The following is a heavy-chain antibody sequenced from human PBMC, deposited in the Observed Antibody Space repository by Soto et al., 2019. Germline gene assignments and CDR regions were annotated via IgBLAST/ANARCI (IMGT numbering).Heavy chain of an antibody. V-gene: IGHV3-23*01. CDR2: ISGSGGST. D-gene: IGHD6-6*01. CDR3: ATQTARLAELVN. Sequence: EVQLLESGGGLVQPGGSLRLSCEAAGFTCSSYAMSWVRQAPGKGLEWVSAISGSGGSTYYADAVKGRFTISRDNPNNTLYLQMNSLRAEDTAVYYCATQTARLAELVNWGQGTLVTVSS. J-gene: IGHJ4*02. CDR1: GFTCSSYA.